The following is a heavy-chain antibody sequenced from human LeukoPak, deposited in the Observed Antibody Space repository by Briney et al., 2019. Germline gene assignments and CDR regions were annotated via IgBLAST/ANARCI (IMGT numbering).Heavy chain of an antibody. V-gene: IGHV4-39*07. CDR1: GGSISSSSYY. D-gene: IGHD3-10*01. CDR3: ARYRGVGFYYFDY. J-gene: IGHJ4*02. CDR2: IYYSGST. Sequence: SETLSLTCTVSGGSISSSSYYWGWIRQPPGKGLEWIGSIYYSGSTYYNPSLKSRVTISVDTSKNQFSLKLSSVTAADTAVYYCARYRGVGFYYFDYWGQGTLVTVSS.